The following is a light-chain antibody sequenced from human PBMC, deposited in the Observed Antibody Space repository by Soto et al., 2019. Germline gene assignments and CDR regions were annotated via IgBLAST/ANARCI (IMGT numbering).Light chain of an antibody. V-gene: IGLV4-69*01. CDR3: QTWDTGIRV. CDR2: LNSDGSH. CDR1: SGHSNYV. J-gene: IGLJ2*01. Sequence: QLVLTQSPSASASLGASVKLTCTLSSGHSNYVIAWHQQQPEKGPRYLMKLNSDGSHSKGDGIPDRSSGSSSGAERYLTISSLQSEEEADYYCQTWDTGIRVFGGGTKLTVL.